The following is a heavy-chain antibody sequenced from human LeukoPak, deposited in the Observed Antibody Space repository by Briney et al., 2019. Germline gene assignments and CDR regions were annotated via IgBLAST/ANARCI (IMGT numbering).Heavy chain of an antibody. CDR3: SRDGDGDYLLDY. Sequence: ASVKVSCKASGYTFTSYYMHWVRQAPGQGLEWMGIINPSGGSTSYAQKFQGRVTMTRDTSTSTVYMELSRLRSEDTAVDYRSRDGDGDYLLDYWGQGTLVSVSS. CDR1: GYTFTSYY. J-gene: IGHJ4*02. CDR2: INPSGGST. D-gene: IGHD4-17*01. V-gene: IGHV1-46*03.